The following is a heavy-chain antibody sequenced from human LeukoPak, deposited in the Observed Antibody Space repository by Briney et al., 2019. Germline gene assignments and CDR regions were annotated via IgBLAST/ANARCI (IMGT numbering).Heavy chain of an antibody. V-gene: IGHV3-74*01. CDR2: INSDGSIT. J-gene: IGHJ4*02. CDR1: GFTFTTYW. Sequence: GGSLRLSCAASGFTFTTYWMHWVRQAPGKGLVWVSHINSDGSITSYADSVKGRFTISRDNAKNTLYLQMNSLRAEDTAVYYCARAGSFWHYVYWGQGTLVTVSS. CDR3: ARAGSFWHYVY. D-gene: IGHD1-7*01.